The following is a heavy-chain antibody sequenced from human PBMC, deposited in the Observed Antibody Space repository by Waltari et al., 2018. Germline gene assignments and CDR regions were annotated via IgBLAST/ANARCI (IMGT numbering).Heavy chain of an antibody. D-gene: IGHD2-15*01. CDR1: GYSISSGYY. V-gene: IGHV4-38-2*02. CDR3: ARDGCSGGSCYYYYMDV. CDR2: IYHSGST. Sequence: QVQLQESGPGLVKPSETLSLTCAVSGYSISSGYYWGWIRQPPGKGLEWIGSIYHSGSTYYNPSLKGRVTISVDTSKNQFSLKLSSVTAADTAVYYCARDGCSGGSCYYYYMDVWGKGTTVTVSS. J-gene: IGHJ6*03.